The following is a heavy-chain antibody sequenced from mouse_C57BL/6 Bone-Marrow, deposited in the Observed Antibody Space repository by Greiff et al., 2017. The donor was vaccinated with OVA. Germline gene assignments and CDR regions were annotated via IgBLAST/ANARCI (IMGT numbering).Heavy chain of an antibody. CDR2: IWSGGST. J-gene: IGHJ3*01. Sequence: QVQLQQSGPGLVQPSQSLSITCTVSGFSLTSYGVHWVRQSPGKGLEWLGVIWSGGSTDYNAAFISRLSISKDNSKSQVFFKMNSLQADDTAIYYCARIYYGNYDWFAYWGQGTLVTVSA. CDR1: GFSLTSYG. CDR3: ARIYYGNYDWFAY. V-gene: IGHV2-2*01. D-gene: IGHD2-1*01.